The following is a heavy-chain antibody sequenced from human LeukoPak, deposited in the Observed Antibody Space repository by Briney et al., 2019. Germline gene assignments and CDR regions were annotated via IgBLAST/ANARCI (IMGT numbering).Heavy chain of an antibody. CDR2: ISPGGGTT. Sequence: ASVKVSCKASGYTFTTYYMHWVRQAPGQGLEWMGIISPGGGTTSYAQKFQGRVTMTRDTSTSTVYMDLSSLRSEDTAVYYCATKSLRYCSGGSCYLFDYWGQGTLVTVSS. V-gene: IGHV1-46*01. CDR1: GYTFTTYY. D-gene: IGHD2-15*01. J-gene: IGHJ4*02. CDR3: ATKSLRYCSGGSCYLFDY.